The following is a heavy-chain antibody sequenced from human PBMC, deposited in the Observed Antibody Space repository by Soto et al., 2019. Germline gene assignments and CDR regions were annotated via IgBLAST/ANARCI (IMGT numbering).Heavy chain of an antibody. CDR1: GGSFSNFG. Sequence: GASVKVSCKASGGSFSNFGLSWVRQAPGQGLAWMGGIVPVFGRPSYAQRFRGRINITAEESKSTGYMEVISLRFGDTAVEYCAREGSGYNFWGPGTQVTVSS. J-gene: IGHJ4*02. V-gene: IGHV1-69*13. CDR3: AREGSGYNF. CDR2: IVPVFGRP. D-gene: IGHD5-12*01.